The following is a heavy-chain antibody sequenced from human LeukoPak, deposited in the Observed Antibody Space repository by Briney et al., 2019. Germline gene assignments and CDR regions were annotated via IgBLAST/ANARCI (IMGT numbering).Heavy chain of an antibody. V-gene: IGHV4-4*07. J-gene: IGHJ4*02. CDR3: ARENSGSYREFDY. CDR2: IYTSGST. CDR1: GGSISSYY. Sequence: SETPSLTCTVSGGSISSYYWSWIRQPAGKGPEWIGRIYTSGSTNYNASLKSRVSMSVDTSKNQFSLKLSSVTAADTAVFYCARENSGSYREFDYWGQGTLVTVSS. D-gene: IGHD1-26*01.